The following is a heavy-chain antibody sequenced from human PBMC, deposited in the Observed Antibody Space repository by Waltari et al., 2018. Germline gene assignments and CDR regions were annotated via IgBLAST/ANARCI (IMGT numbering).Heavy chain of an antibody. Sequence: QVQLQQWGAGLLKPSETLSLTCAVYGGSFSGYYWSWISQPPGKGLEWIWEINNSVSTNYNPSLKSRVTISVDTSKNQFSLNLSSVTAADTAVYYCARKYNWNYPAYYFDYWVQGTLVTVSS. CDR1: GGSFSGYY. V-gene: IGHV4-34*01. CDR3: ARKYNWNYPAYYFDY. D-gene: IGHD1-7*01. CDR2: INNSVST. J-gene: IGHJ4*02.